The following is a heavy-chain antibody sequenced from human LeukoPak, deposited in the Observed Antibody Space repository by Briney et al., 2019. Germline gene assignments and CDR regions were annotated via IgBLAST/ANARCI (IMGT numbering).Heavy chain of an antibody. J-gene: IGHJ4*02. D-gene: IGHD3-3*01. CDR3: AKETRRYDFWSGYHFDY. Sequence: GGSLRLSCAASGFTFSSYVMHWVRQAPGKGLEYVSAISSNGGSTYYANSVKGRFTISRDNSKNTLYLQMNSLRAEDTAVYYCAKETRRYDFWSGYHFDYWGQGTLVTVSS. CDR1: GFTFSSYV. CDR2: ISSNGGST. V-gene: IGHV3-64*01.